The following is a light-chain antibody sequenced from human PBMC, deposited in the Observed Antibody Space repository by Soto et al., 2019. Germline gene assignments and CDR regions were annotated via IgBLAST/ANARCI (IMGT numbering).Light chain of an antibody. CDR2: DVN. V-gene: IGLV2-14*01. J-gene: IGLJ2*01. CDR3: SSYTSSSTLV. CDR1: SSDVGGYNY. Sequence: QSALTKPASVSGSPGQSITIACTGTSSDVGGYNYVSWYQQHPGKAPKLMIYDVNTRPSGVSNRFSGSTSGNTASLTISCLQAEDEADYYCSSYTSSSTLVFGRGTKLTVL.